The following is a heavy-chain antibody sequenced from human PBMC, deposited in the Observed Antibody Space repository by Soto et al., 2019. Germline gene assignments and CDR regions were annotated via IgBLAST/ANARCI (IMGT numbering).Heavy chain of an antibody. CDR2: ITGTGGGT. J-gene: IGHJ4*02. V-gene: IGHV3-23*01. Sequence: GGSLRLSCAASGFMFSSYAMTWVRQAPGKGLEWVSGITGTGGGTYYADTVKGRFTVSRDNSKNTLWLQMNSLRAEDTALYYCAKAKLLGLSAKYYFDYWGQGALVTVSS. CDR3: AKAKLLGLSAKYYFDY. CDR1: GFMFSSYA. D-gene: IGHD2-15*01.